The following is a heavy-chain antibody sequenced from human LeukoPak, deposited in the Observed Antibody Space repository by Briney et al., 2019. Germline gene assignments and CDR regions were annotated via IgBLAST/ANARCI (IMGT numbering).Heavy chain of an antibody. Sequence: PGGSLRLSCAASGFTFSDYYMSWIRQAPGKGLEWLSYISSSGSTVYYADSVKGRFTVSRDNAKNSLYLHMNSLRAEDTAVYYCAIQMTMIVVVPYFDYWGQGTLVTVSP. D-gene: IGHD3-22*01. J-gene: IGHJ4*02. CDR3: AIQMTMIVVVPYFDY. CDR2: ISSSGSTV. V-gene: IGHV3-11*04. CDR1: GFTFSDYY.